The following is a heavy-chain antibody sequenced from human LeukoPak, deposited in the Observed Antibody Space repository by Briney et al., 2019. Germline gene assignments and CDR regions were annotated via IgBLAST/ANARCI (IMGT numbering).Heavy chain of an antibody. D-gene: IGHD4-17*01. CDR1: GGTFSSYA. J-gene: IGHJ4*02. V-gene: IGHV1-69*04. CDR2: IIPILGIA. Sequence: SVKVSCKASGGTFSSYAISWVRQAPGQGLEWMGRIIPILGIANYAQKFQGRVTITADKSTSTAYMELSSLRSEDTAVYYCTRHYYGGNSVDFDYWGQGTLVTVSS. CDR3: TRHYYGGNSVDFDY.